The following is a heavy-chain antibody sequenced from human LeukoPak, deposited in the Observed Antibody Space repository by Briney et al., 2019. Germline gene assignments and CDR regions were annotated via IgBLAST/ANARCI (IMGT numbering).Heavy chain of an antibody. CDR3: ARSGYDYFDY. Sequence: SETLSLTCTVSGGSISSSDYYWGWIRQPPGKGLEWIGSIYYSVTTYYNPSLKSRVTISVDTSKNQFSLKLSSVTAADTAVYYCARSGYDYFDYWGQGTLVTVSS. CDR1: GGSISSSDYY. V-gene: IGHV4-39*07. D-gene: IGHD5-12*01. J-gene: IGHJ4*02. CDR2: IYYSVTT.